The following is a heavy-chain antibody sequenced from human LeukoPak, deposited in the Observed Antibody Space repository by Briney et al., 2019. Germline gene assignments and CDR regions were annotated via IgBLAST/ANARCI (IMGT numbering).Heavy chain of an antibody. CDR2: INHSGST. V-gene: IGHV4-34*01. Sequence: PSETLSLICAVYGGSFSGYSWSWIRQPPGKGLEWIGEINHSGSTNYNPSLKSRVTISVDTSKNQFSLKLSSVTAADTAVYYCARGSNWNGPDYWGQGTLVTVSS. CDR1: GGSFSGYS. D-gene: IGHD1-1*01. J-gene: IGHJ4*02. CDR3: ARGSNWNGPDY.